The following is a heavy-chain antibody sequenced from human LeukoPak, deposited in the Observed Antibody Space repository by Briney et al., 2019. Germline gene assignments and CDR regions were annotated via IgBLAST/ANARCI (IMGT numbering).Heavy chain of an antibody. D-gene: IGHD3-22*01. V-gene: IGHV3-30*04. J-gene: IGHJ4*02. CDR1: GFTFSSYA. CDR3: ASSVGNYDHLNEYYFDY. CDR2: VSYDGSNK. Sequence: GSLRLSCAASGFTFSSYAMHWVRQAPGKGLEWVAVVSYDGSNKYYADSVKGRFTISRDNSKNTLYLQMNSLRAEDTAVYYCASSVGNYDHLNEYYFDYWGQGTLVTVSS.